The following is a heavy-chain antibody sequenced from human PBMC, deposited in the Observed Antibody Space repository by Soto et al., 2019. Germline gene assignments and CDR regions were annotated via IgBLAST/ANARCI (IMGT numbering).Heavy chain of an antibody. D-gene: IGHD3-3*01. V-gene: IGHV4-61*01. CDR3: ARGQAFWTGYYRMPYYFDY. Sequence: SETLSLTCTVSGGSVSSGSYYWSWIRQPPGKGLEYIGYLYYSGSTNYNPSLKSRVTISVDTPKNQFSLKLSSVTAADTAIYYCARGQAFWTGYYRMPYYFDYWGQGTLVTVSS. J-gene: IGHJ4*02. CDR2: LYYSGST. CDR1: GGSVSSGSYY.